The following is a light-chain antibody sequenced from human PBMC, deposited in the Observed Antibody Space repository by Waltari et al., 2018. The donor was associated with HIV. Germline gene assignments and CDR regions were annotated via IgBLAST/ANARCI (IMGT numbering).Light chain of an antibody. CDR1: QTISSW. CDR2: KAS. CDR3: QQYNRWT. J-gene: IGKJ1*01. V-gene: IGKV1-5*03. Sequence: DIQMTQSPSTLSASVGDRVTITCRASQTISSWLAWYQQKPGKAPNLLIYKASSLESGVPSRFSSSGSGTEFTLTISTLQPDDFATYYCQQYNRWTSGQGTKVEIK.